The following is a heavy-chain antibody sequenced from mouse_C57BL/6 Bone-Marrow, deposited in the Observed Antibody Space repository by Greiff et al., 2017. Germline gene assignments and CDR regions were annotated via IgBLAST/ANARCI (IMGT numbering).Heavy chain of an antibody. CDR3: AREIPLLGY. J-gene: IGHJ2*01. CDR1: GYTFTSYW. D-gene: IGHD2-1*01. V-gene: IGHV1-50*01. Sequence: QVQLQQPGAELVKPGASVKLSCKASGYTFTSYWMQWVKQRPGQGLEWIGEIDPSDSYTNYNQNFKGKATLTVDTSSSTAYMQLSSLTSEDSSVYYWAREIPLLGYWGQGTTLTVSS. CDR2: IDPSDSYT.